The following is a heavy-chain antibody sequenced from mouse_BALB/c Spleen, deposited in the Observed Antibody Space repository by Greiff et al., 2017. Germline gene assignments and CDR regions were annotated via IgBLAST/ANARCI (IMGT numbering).Heavy chain of an antibody. V-gene: IGHV2-6-7*01. J-gene: IGHJ1*01. Sequence: VKLQESGPGLVAPSQSLSITCTVSGFSLTGYGVNWVRQPPGKGLEWLGMIWGDGSTDYNSALKSRLSISKDNSKSQVFLKMNSLQTDDTARYYCARGLGRSYWYFDVWGAGTTVTVSS. CDR3: ARGLGRSYWYFDV. CDR1: GFSLTGYG. CDR2: IWGDGST. D-gene: IGHD4-1*01.